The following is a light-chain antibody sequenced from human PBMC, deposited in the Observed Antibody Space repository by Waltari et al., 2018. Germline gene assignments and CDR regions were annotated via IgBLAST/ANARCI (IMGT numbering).Light chain of an antibody. CDR1: QSISKY. CDR3: QHYVSLPAT. CDR2: HAS. J-gene: IGKJ1*01. Sequence: ELVLTQSPDTLSFSPGERAPLSCRASQSISKYLPWYQQKPGQAPRLLIYHASSRSTGIPDRFSGSGSGTDFSLTINRLEPEDFAVYYCQHYVSLPATFGQGTKLEIK. V-gene: IGKV3-20*01.